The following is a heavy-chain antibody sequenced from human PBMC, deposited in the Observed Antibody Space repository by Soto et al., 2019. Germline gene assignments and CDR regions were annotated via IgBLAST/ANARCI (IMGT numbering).Heavy chain of an antibody. D-gene: IGHD2-15*01. CDR1: GFTFSSYA. CDR3: ATYPLVVVAATSYYFDY. CDR2: ISGSGGST. Sequence: GGSLRLSCAASGFTFSSYAMSWVRQAPGKGLEWVSAISGSGGSTYYADSVKGRSTISRDNSKNTLYLQMNSLRAEDTAVYYCATYPLVVVAATSYYFDYWGQGTLVTVSS. J-gene: IGHJ4*02. V-gene: IGHV3-23*01.